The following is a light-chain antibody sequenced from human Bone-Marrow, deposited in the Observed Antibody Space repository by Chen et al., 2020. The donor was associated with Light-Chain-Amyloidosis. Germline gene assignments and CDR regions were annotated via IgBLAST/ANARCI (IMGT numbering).Light chain of an antibody. CDR3: QVWDRSSDRPV. CDR2: DDS. Sequence: SYVLTQPSSVSVAPVQTATTACGGNNIGSTSAHWYQQTPGQAPLLVVYDDSDRPSGIPERLSGSNSGNTATLTISRVEAGDEADYYCQVWDRSSDRPVFGGGTKLTVL. CDR1: NIGSTS. J-gene: IGLJ3*02. V-gene: IGLV3-21*02.